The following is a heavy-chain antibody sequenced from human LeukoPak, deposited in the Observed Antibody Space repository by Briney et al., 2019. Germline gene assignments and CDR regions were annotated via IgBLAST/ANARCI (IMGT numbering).Heavy chain of an antibody. J-gene: IGHJ3*02. V-gene: IGHV3-7*05. Sequence: GGSLRLSCAASGFTCSSYWMSWVRQAPGQGLEWVATIKQDGSQKEYVDSVKGRFTISRDNAKNSLYLQMNSLRAEDTAVYYCARDPTVTNFHDAFDIWGQGTMVTVSS. CDR3: ARDPTVTNFHDAFDI. CDR2: IKQDGSQK. D-gene: IGHD4-17*01. CDR1: GFTCSSYW.